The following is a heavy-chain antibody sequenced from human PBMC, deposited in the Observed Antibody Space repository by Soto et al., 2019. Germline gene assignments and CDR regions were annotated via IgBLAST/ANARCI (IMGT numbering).Heavy chain of an antibody. CDR3: ARGLYYYDSSGPSLYYYGMDV. CDR2: INPNSGGT. CDR1: GYTFTGYY. Sequence: VQSGAEVKKPGASVKVSCKASGYTFTGYYMHWVRQAPGQGLEWMGWINPNSGGTNYAQKFQGRVTMTRDTSISTAYMELSRLRSDDTAVYYCARGLYYYDSSGPSLYYYGMDVWGQGTTVTVSS. V-gene: IGHV1-2*02. D-gene: IGHD3-22*01. J-gene: IGHJ6*02.